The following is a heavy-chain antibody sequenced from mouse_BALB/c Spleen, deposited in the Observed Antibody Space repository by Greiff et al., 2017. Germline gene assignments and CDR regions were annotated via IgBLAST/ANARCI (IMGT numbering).Heavy chain of an antibody. Sequence: EVQGVESGGGLVQPGGSRKLSCAASGFTFSSFGMHWVRQAPEKGLEWVAYISSGSSTIYYADTVKGRFTISRDNPKNTLFLQMTSLRSEDTAMYYSEKWGGDYFAYWGQGTLVTVSA. CDR2: ISSGSSTI. V-gene: IGHV5-17*02. CDR3: EKWGGDYFAY. J-gene: IGHJ3*01. CDR1: GFTFSSFG. D-gene: IGHD2-4*01.